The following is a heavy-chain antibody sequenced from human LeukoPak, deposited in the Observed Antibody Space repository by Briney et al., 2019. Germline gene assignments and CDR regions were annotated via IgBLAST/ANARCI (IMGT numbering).Heavy chain of an antibody. V-gene: IGHV3-53*01. Sequence: PGGSLRLSCAASGFTVSSNYMSWVRQAPGKGLEWVSVIYSGGSTYYADSVKGRFTNSRDNSKSTLYLQMNSLRAEDTAVYYCAKWSGRYQRYYFDYWGQGTLVTVSS. CDR3: AKWSGRYQRYYFDY. CDR2: IYSGGST. D-gene: IGHD3-10*02. CDR1: GFTVSSNY. J-gene: IGHJ4*02.